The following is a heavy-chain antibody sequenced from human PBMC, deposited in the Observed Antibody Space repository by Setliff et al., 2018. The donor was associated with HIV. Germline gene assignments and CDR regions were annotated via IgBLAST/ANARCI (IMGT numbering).Heavy chain of an antibody. Sequence: GASVKVSCKASGYSFINYGINWVRQAPGQGLEWMGWISAYTGHTDYASRLLGRVTLTTDTSTSTAYMELRSLSSDDTAVYFCARARLQGIVTAVGPRDNCLDPWGQGTRVTVSS. CDR3: ARARLQGIVTAVGPRDNCLDP. D-gene: IGHD3-9*01. CDR2: ISAYTGHT. V-gene: IGHV1-18*01. CDR1: GYSFINYG. J-gene: IGHJ5*02.